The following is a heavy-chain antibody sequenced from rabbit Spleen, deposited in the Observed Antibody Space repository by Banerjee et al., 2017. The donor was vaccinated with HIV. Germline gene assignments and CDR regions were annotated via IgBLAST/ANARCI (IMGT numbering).Heavy chain of an antibody. Sequence: QEQLEESGGDLVKPEGSLTLTCTASGFSFSSSYWICWVRQAPGKGLEWIACIAGSSSGRTWYASWVNGRFTISKTSSTTVDLKMTSLTAADTATYFCARSTSGYVIYGYPFYFDLWGQGTLVTVS. V-gene: IGHV1S45*01. CDR1: GFSFSSSYW. CDR3: ARSTSGYVIYGYPFYFDL. CDR2: IAGSSSGRT. D-gene: IGHD1-1*01. J-gene: IGHJ4*01.